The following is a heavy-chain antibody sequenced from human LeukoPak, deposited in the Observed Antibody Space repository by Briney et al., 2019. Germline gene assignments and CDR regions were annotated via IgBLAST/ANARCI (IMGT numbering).Heavy chain of an antibody. Sequence: ASVKVSCKASGYIFTSYVLHWVRQAPGQELVWMGWINTNTGNPTYAQGFTGRFVFSLDTSVSTAYLQISSLKADDTAMYYCARGDYEAHGYQTRWGQGTLVTVSS. CDR2: INTNTGNP. D-gene: IGHD3-22*01. CDR3: ARGDYEAHGYQTR. CDR1: GYIFTSYV. V-gene: IGHV7-4-1*02. J-gene: IGHJ4*02.